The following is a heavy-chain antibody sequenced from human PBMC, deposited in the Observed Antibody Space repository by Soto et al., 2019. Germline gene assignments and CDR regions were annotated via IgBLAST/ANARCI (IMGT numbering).Heavy chain of an antibody. CDR2: ITADNGNT. V-gene: IGHV1-18*01. D-gene: IGHD6-19*01. Sequence: ASVKVSCRASGSSFTSYDINSVRQATGQGLEWMGWITADNGNTNYAQELQGRVTMTTDTSTSTAYMELRSLRSDDTAVYYCASAIAVAGRTPLEDAFDIWGQGTMVIVSS. CDR1: GSSFTSYD. J-gene: IGHJ3*02. CDR3: ASAIAVAGRTPLEDAFDI.